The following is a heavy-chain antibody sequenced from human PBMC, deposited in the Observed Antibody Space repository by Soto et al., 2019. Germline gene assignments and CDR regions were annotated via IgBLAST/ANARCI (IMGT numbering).Heavy chain of an antibody. CDR3: ARLRGYYDSSGYFPFDY. Sequence: QLQLQESGPGLVKPSETLSLTCSVSGGTISSRTYYWGWIRQPPGKGLEWIGTIYYSGSTKYNPSLKSRVTISVDTSKNQFSLKLSSVTAADTAVYYCARLRGYYDSSGYFPFDYWGQGTLVTVSS. D-gene: IGHD3-22*01. J-gene: IGHJ4*02. V-gene: IGHV4-39*01. CDR1: GGTISSRTYY. CDR2: IYYSGST.